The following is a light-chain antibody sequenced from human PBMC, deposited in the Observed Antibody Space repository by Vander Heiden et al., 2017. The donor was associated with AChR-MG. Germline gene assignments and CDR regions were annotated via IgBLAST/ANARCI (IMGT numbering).Light chain of an antibody. CDR3: QQYYSTPYT. CDR1: QSVLYNSDNKDY. J-gene: IGKJ2*01. CDR2: WAS. V-gene: IGKV4-1*01. Sequence: DIVMTQSPDSLAVSLGERATINCKSSQSVLYNSDNKDYLAWYQQKPGQPPKLLIYWASTRESGVPNRFTGSGSGTDFTLTISSLQAEDVEVYYCQQYYSTPYTFGQGTKLEIK.